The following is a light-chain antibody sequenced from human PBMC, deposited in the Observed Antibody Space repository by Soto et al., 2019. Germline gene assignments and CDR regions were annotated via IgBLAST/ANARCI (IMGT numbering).Light chain of an antibody. CDR2: DVS. CDR1: SSDVGGYNY. Sequence: QSALTQPASVSGSPGQSIAISCTGTSSDVGGYNYVSWYQQHPGKAPKLMIYDVSNRPSGISTRFSGSESGNTASLTISGLQAEDEADYYCCSYTTSSTYVFGTGTKLTVL. CDR3: CSYTTSSTYV. J-gene: IGLJ1*01. V-gene: IGLV2-14*03.